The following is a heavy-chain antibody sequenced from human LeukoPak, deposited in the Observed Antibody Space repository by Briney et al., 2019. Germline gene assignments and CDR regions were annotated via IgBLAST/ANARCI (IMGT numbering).Heavy chain of an antibody. D-gene: IGHD3-10*01. CDR2: IYHSGST. J-gene: IGHJ5*02. CDR3: ARDSYYFGSGSNNTPYNWFDP. CDR1: RGSISSNNW. Sequence: SGTLSLTCAVSRGSISSNNWWSWVRQPPGKRLEWIAEIYHSGSTNYNPSLKSRVTISVDKSKNQFSLKLSSVTAADTAMYYCARDSYYFGSGSNNTPYNWFDPWGQGTLVTVSS. V-gene: IGHV4-4*02.